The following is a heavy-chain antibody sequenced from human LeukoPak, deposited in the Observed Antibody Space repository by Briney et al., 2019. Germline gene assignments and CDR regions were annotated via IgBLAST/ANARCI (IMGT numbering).Heavy chain of an antibody. CDR3: ARNCGTNGVCPEEVDY. Sequence: ASVKLSCNASASTFTSYGNSWVRHGHGQGLEWKGCISAYHGNTNDEQKLQGTVTMTTDTSTSTVYMKLRSLRSDDTAVYYWARNCGTNGVCPEEVDYWGKGTLVTVS. CDR2: ISAYHGNT. V-gene: IGHV1-18*01. D-gene: IGHD2-8*01. J-gene: IGHJ4*02. CDR1: ASTFTSYG.